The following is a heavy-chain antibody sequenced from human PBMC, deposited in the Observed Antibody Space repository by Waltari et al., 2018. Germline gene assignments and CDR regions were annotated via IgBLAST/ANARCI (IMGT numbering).Heavy chain of an antibody. D-gene: IGHD3-22*01. CDR3: ARGYYDSSGYRSFTWFDP. V-gene: IGHV4-59*01. J-gene: IGHJ5*02. CDR1: GGSISSYY. Sequence: QVQLQESGPGLVKPSETLSLTCTVSGGSISSYYWSWIRQPPGKGLEWIGYIYYSGGTNYNPSLKSRVTISVDTSKNQFSLKLSSVTAADTAVYYCARGYYDSSGYRSFTWFDPWGQGTLVTVSS. CDR2: IYYSGGT.